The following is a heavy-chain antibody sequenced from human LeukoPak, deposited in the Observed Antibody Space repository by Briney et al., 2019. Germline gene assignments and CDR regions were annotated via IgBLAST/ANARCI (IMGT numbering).Heavy chain of an antibody. CDR3: ARGSIVVVPAAILGWFDP. Sequence: GASVKVSCKVSGYTLTELSMHWVRQAPGKGLEWMGGFDPEDGETIYAQKFQGRVTMTRDTSTSTVYMELSSLRSEDTAVYYCARGSIVVVPAAILGWFDPWGQGTLVTVSS. V-gene: IGHV1-24*01. J-gene: IGHJ5*02. D-gene: IGHD2-2*01. CDR2: FDPEDGET. CDR1: GYTLTELS.